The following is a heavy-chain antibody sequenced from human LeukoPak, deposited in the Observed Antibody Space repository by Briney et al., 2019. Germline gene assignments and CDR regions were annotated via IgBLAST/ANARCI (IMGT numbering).Heavy chain of an antibody. CDR3: AREDCGGDCCLFDH. J-gene: IGHJ4*02. CDR2: ITSGSSYI. D-gene: IGHD2-21*02. Sequence: GSLRLSCAASGFTFSSHSMNWVRQAPGKGLEWVSSITSGSSYIYYADSGKGRFTIARDNAKSSLFPQMNSLRGEDTAVYYCAREDCGGDCCLFDHWGQGTLVTVSS. V-gene: IGHV3-21*01. CDR1: GFTFSSHS.